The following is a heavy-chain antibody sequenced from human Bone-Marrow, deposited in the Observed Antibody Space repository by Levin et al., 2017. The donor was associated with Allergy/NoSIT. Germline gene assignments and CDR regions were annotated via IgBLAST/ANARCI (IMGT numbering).Heavy chain of an antibody. J-gene: IGHJ4*02. V-gene: IGHV4-4*07. CDR1: GGSISNSY. CDR3: ARGYGGATSEAFDY. Sequence: SCTVSGGSISNSYWSWIWQPAGKGLEWIGRIYSSGITDYNPSLGSRVTMSVDTSKNQFSLKLDSVTAADTALYYCARGYGGATSEAFDYWGQGALVTVSS. CDR2: IYSSGIT. D-gene: IGHD1-26*01.